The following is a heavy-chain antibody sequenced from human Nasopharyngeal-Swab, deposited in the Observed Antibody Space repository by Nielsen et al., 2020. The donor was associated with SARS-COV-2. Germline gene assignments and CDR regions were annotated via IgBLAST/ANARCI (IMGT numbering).Heavy chain of an antibody. V-gene: IGHV4-4*02. J-gene: IGHJ4*02. CDR1: GGSISSSNW. D-gene: IGHD6-19*01. CDR3: ARLFLSSSGCDFDY. Sequence: SETLSLTCAVSGGSISSSNWWSWVRQPPGKGLEWIGEIYHSGSTNYNPSLKSRVTISVDKSKNQFSLKLSSVTAADTAVYYYARLFLSSSGCDFDYWGQGTLVTVSS. CDR2: IYHSGST.